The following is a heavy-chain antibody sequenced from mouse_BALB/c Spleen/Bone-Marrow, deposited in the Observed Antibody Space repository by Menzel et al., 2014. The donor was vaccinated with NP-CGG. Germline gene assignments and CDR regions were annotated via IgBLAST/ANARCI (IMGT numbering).Heavy chain of an antibody. D-gene: IGHD1-2*01. CDR3: AKSGYGSFDY. Sequence: VKLVESGAELVRPGSSVKISCKASGYAFSSYWLNWVRQRPGQGPEWIGQIYPGDGDTNYNGKFKDKATLTADKSSSTAYMQLSSLTSEASAVYFCAKSGYGSFDYWGQGTTLTVSS. J-gene: IGHJ2*01. CDR1: GYAFSSYW. CDR2: IYPGDGDT. V-gene: IGHV1-80*01.